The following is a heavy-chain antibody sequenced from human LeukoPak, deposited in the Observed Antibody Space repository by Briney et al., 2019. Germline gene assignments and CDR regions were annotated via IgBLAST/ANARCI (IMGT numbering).Heavy chain of an antibody. CDR1: GYPISSGYF. CDR3: ARETEKQWQY. CDR2: IFHSGYT. Sequence: ASETLSLTCTVSGYPISSGYFWGWIRQPPGKGLEYIGSIFHSGYTFYDPPLKSRLTLSVDTSKNQFSLRLSSVTAADTAVYYCARETEKQWQYWGQGTMVTVSS. V-gene: IGHV4-38-2*02. J-gene: IGHJ3*01. D-gene: IGHD6-19*01.